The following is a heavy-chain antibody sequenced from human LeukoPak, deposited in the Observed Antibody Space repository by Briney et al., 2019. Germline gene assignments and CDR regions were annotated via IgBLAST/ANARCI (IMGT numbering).Heavy chain of an antibody. CDR3: ARGSGGIYYGGIDY. D-gene: IGHD1-26*01. CDR1: VVYVRSVGYG. CDR2: IYHSGST. Sequence: LILTWGVCVVYVRSVGYGGRWISQPQGKGLEWIGYIYHSGSTYYNPSLKSRATISVDRSKNQFSLNLSSATAADTAVYYCARGSGGIYYGGIDYWGQGTLVIVSS. V-gene: IGHV4-30-2*01. J-gene: IGHJ4*02.